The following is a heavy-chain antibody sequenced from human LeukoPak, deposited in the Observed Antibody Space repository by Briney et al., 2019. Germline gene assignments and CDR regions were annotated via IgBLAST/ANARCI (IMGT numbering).Heavy chain of an antibody. Sequence: EASVKVSCKASGYTFTSFFIHWVRQAPGHGLEWMGIIYPSGGSTRYAQKFRGRVTMTRDTSTSTVYMELSSLRSEDTSVYYCATDRGSPGAFDNWGQGTLVTVSS. CDR1: GYTFTSFF. J-gene: IGHJ4*02. D-gene: IGHD3-10*01. CDR2: IYPSGGST. CDR3: ATDRGSPGAFDN. V-gene: IGHV1-46*01.